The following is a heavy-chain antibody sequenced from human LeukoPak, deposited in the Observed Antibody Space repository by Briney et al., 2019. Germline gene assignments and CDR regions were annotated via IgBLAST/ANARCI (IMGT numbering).Heavy chain of an antibody. CDR3: GTLLSNGPFDY. CDR1: GGTFISYA. CDR2: IYPNSGAT. Sequence: ASVKVSCKASGGTFISYAISWVRQAPGQGLEWMGWIYPNSGATKYAQKFQGRVTMTRDTSISTAYMELSGLRSDDTAVYYCGTLLSNGPFDYWGQGGLVTVSS. V-gene: IGHV1-2*02. J-gene: IGHJ4*02.